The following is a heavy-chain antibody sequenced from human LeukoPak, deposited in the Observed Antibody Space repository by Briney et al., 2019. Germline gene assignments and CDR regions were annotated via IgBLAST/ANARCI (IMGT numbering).Heavy chain of an antibody. D-gene: IGHD1-20*01. CDR1: GFTFSSYA. J-gene: IGHJ3*02. CDR2: ISGSGGST. Sequence: GGSLRLSCAASGFTFSSYAMSWVRQAPGKGLEWVSAISGSGGSTYYADSVKGRFTISRDNSKNTLYPQINSLRAEDTAVYYCAQVKGLSGPSASQRQGDAIDIWGQGTMVTVSS. CDR3: AQVKGLSGPSASQRQGDAIDI. V-gene: IGHV3-23*01.